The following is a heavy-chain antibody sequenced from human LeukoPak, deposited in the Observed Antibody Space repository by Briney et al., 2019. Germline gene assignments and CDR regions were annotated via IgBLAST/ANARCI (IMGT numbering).Heavy chain of an antibody. CDR3: ARVIRGKGGDWLDP. CDR2: ITSSSST. Sequence: PGGSLRLSCAASGFTFSDYYMRWIRQAPGKGLEWVAYITSSSSTNYADSVKGRFSVSRDNAKNSLFLQMNGLRAEDTAVYYCARVIRGKGGDWLDPWGQGNRVTVSS. J-gene: IGHJ5*02. CDR1: GFTFSDYY. V-gene: IGHV3-11*06. D-gene: IGHD3-16*01.